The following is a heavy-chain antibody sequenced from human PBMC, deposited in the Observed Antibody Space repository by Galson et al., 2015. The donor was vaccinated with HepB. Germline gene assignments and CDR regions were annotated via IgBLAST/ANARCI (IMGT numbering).Heavy chain of an antibody. J-gene: IGHJ5*02. D-gene: IGHD6-19*01. CDR2: INPNSGGT. CDR1: GYTFTGYY. CDR3: ARDEGAVADRRHIPDENWFDP. V-gene: IGHV1-2*06. Sequence: SVKVSCKASGYTFTGYYMHWVRQAPGQGLEWMGRINPNSGGTNYAQKFQGRVTMTRDTSISTAYMELSRLRTDDAAVYYCARDEGAVADRRHIPDENWFDPWGQGTLVTVSS.